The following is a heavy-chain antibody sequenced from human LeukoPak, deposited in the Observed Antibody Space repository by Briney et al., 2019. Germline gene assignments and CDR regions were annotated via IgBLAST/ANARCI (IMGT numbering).Heavy chain of an antibody. CDR3: ASMAVTTWVWFDH. CDR2: IYYSGST. V-gene: IGHV4-59*01. Sequence: SETLSLTCTVSGGSISSYYWSWIRQPPGKGLEWIGYIYYSGSTNYNPSLKSRVTISVDTSKNQFSLKLSSVTAADTAVYYCASMAVTTWVWFDHWGQGTLVTVSS. D-gene: IGHD4-11*01. J-gene: IGHJ5*02. CDR1: GGSISSYY.